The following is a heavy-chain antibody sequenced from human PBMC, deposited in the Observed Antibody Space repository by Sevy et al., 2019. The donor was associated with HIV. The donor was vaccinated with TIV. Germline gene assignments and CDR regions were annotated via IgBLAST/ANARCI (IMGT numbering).Heavy chain of an antibody. CDR2: ISGSGGST. V-gene: IGHV3-23*01. CDR1: GFTFSKYS. J-gene: IGHJ6*02. D-gene: IGHD2-15*01. CDR3: AKGDRTFYGLDV. Sequence: GGSLRLSCAASGFTFSKYSMSWVRQPPGKGLEWVSGISGSGGSTYYAYSLKGRFTIFIDNSKSTVHLQMNSLRAEDTAVYYWAKGDRTFYGLDVWGQGTTVTVSS.